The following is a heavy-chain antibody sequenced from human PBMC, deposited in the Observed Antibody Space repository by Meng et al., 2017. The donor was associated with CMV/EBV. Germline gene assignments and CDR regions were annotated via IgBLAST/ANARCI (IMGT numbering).Heavy chain of an antibody. CDR2: IIPIFGTA. CDR1: GGTFSSYA. CDR3: ARDRAGRITIFGVVQGGGMDV. D-gene: IGHD3-3*01. Sequence: SVKVSCKASGGTFSSYAISWVRQAPGQGLEWMGGIIPIFGTANYAQKFQGRVTITTDESTSTAYMELSSLRSEDTAVYYCARDRAGRITIFGVVQGGGMDVWGQGTTVTV. J-gene: IGHJ6*02. V-gene: IGHV1-69*05.